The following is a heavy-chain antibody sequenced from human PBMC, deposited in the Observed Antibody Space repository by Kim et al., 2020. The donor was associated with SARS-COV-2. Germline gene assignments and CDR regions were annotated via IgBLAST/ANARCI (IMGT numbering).Heavy chain of an antibody. CDR2: ISYDGSNK. V-gene: IGHV3-30*04. J-gene: IGHJ4*02. Sequence: GGSLRLSCAASGFTFSSYAMHWVRQAPGKGLEWVAVISYDGSNKYYADSVKGRFTISRDNSKNTLYLQMNSLRAEDTAVYYCARSITMIVVVITSFDYWGQGTLVTVSS. CDR1: GFTFSSYA. D-gene: IGHD3-22*01. CDR3: ARSITMIVVVITSFDY.